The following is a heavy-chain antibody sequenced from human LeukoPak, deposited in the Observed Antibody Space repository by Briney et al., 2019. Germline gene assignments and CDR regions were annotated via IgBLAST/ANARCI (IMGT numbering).Heavy chain of an antibody. CDR3: AKDFLPVGTPSNYFDY. CDR1: GYTFSNYG. J-gene: IGHJ4*02. D-gene: IGHD4-23*01. Sequence: GASVTVSCKTSGYTFSNYGIAWVRQAPGQGFEWMGWISAYKGDTIYAQKFQGRVTMTTDTSTTTAYMELRSLRSEDTAVYYCAKDFLPVGTPSNYFDYWGQGTLVTVSS. CDR2: ISAYKGDT. V-gene: IGHV1-18*01.